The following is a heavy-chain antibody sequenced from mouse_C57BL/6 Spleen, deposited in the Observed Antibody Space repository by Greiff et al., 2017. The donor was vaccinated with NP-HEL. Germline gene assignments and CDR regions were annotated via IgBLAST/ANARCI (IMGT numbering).Heavy chain of an antibody. Sequence: QVQLQQSGAELVRPGASVTLSCKASGYTFTDYEMHWVKQTPVHGLEWIGAIDPETGGTAYNQKFKGKAILTADKSSSTAYMELRSLTSEDSAVYYCTRSGVTTVVDDFDYWGQGTTLTVSS. V-gene: IGHV1-15*01. CDR2: IDPETGGT. J-gene: IGHJ2*01. D-gene: IGHD1-1*01. CDR3: TRSGVTTVVDDFDY. CDR1: GYTFTDYE.